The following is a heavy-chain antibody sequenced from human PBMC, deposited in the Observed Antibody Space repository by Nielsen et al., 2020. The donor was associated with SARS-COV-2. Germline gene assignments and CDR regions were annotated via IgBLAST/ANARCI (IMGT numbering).Heavy chain of an antibody. D-gene: IGHD4-17*01. CDR1: GFTFDDYA. CDR2: ISWNSGSI. V-gene: IGHV3-9*01. J-gene: IGHJ3*02. Sequence: SLKISCAASGFTFDDYAMHWVRQAPGKGLEWVSGISWNSGSIGYADSVKGRFTISRDNAKNSLYLQMNSLRAEDTALYYCAKHDYGDYLGAFDIWGQGTMVTVSS. CDR3: AKHDYGDYLGAFDI.